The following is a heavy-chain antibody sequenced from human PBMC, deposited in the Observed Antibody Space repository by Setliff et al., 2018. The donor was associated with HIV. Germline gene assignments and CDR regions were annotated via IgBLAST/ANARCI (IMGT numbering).Heavy chain of an antibody. Sequence: ASVKVSCKASGYTFTNYAMHWVRQAPGQRLEWMGWINTGNGNTKYSQKFQGRVTFTWDTSASTAYMELSSLRSEDTALYYCARDSGDDYSDYYYYGMDVWGQGTTVTVSS. J-gene: IGHJ6*02. V-gene: IGHV1-3*04. CDR1: GYTFTNYA. D-gene: IGHD4-4*01. CDR2: INTGNGNT. CDR3: ARDSGDDYSDYYYYGMDV.